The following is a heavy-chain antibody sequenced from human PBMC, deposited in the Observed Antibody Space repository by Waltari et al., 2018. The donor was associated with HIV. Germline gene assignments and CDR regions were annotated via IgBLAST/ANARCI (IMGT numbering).Heavy chain of an antibody. Sequence: VQLVQSGAEVKKPGASVKVSCKASGYTFPGYYMHWVRQATGQGLEWMGWINPNSGGTNYAQKCQGRVTMTRDTSISTADMELSRLRSDDTAVYYCAREYSSSSRTGDYWGQGTLVTVSS. CDR2: INPNSGGT. D-gene: IGHD6-6*01. CDR3: AREYSSSSRTGDY. CDR1: GYTFPGYY. V-gene: IGHV1-2*02. J-gene: IGHJ4*02.